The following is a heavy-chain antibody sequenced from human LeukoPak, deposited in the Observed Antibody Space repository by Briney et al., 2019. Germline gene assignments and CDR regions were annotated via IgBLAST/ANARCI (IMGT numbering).Heavy chain of an antibody. J-gene: IGHJ4*02. CDR3: ARDGRGYDSSGYYYYFDY. V-gene: IGHV4-34*01. CDR1: GGSFTGYY. Sequence: SETLSLTCAVYGGSFTGYYWSWIRQPPGKGLEWIGEINHSGSTNYNPSLKSRVTISVDTSKNQFSLKLSSVTAADTAVYYCARDGRGYDSSGYYYYFDYWGQGTLVTVSS. CDR2: INHSGST. D-gene: IGHD3-22*01.